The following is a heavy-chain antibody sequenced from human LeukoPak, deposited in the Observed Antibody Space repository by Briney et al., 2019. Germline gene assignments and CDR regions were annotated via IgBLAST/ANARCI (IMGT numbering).Heavy chain of an antibody. CDR3: ARDLMRGY. CDR1: GFTFSSYS. V-gene: IGHV3-48*01. CDR2: ISSSSTI. J-gene: IGHJ4*02. Sequence: PGGSLRLSCAASGFTFSSYSMNWVRQAPGKGLEWVSYISSSSTIYYADSVKGRFTISRDNSKNTLYLQMNSLRAEDTAVYYCARDLMRGYWGQGTLVTVSS. D-gene: IGHD2-8*01.